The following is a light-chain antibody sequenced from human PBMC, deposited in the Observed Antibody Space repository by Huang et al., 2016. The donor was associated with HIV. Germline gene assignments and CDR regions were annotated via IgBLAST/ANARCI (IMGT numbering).Light chain of an antibody. CDR2: GAS. CDR3: HQDYTLPRT. CDR1: QTVSEH. V-gene: IGKV3-15*01. J-gene: IGKJ1*01. Sequence: EILLTQSPATLSVSPGARVTLSCRASQTVSEHLAWFQQRPGQTPKLLIYGASNRATCVPPRFSGRGSGTEFGLTITNLQSEDFAIYFCHQDYTLPRTFGQGTKVEI.